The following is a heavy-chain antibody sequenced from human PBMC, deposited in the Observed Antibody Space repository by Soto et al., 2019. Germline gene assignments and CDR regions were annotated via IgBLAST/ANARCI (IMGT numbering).Heavy chain of an antibody. CDR3: AKNGQPPYYYYGLDV. Sequence: QGQLVQSGGEVKKPGASVKVSCKTSGYTFSRYGISWVRQAPGQGLEWMGWISGYNGDTNYARKFQGRVTMTIDTSTTTAYMELRSLTSDDTAAYYCAKNGQPPYYYYGLDVWGLGTTVTFSS. V-gene: IGHV1-18*01. J-gene: IGHJ6*02. CDR1: GYTFSRYG. CDR2: ISGYNGDT. D-gene: IGHD2-8*01.